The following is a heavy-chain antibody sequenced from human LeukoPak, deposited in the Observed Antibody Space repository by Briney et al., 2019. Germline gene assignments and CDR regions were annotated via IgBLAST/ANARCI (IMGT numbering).Heavy chain of an antibody. Sequence: GGSLRLSCAASGFTFDDYAMHWVRQAPGKGLEWVSGISWNSGSIGYADSVKGRFTISRDNAKNSLYLQMNSLRAEDTAVYYCARDTSGSYYFDYWGQGTLVTVSS. J-gene: IGHJ4*02. CDR2: ISWNSGSI. D-gene: IGHD1-26*01. CDR3: ARDTSGSYYFDY. V-gene: IGHV3-9*01. CDR1: GFTFDDYA.